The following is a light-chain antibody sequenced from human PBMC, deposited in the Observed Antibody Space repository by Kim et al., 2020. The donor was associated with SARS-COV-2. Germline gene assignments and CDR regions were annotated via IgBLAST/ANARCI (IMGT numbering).Light chain of an antibody. J-gene: IGKJ4*01. V-gene: IGKV3-11*01. CDR2: DAS. CDR3: QQRSNWPLT. CDR1: QSVTSY. Sequence: EIVLTQSPATLSLSPGERATLSCRASQSVTSYLAWYQQKPGQAPRLLIYDASKRATAIPARFSGSGSGTDFTLTISSLEPEDFAVYYCQQRSNWPLTFGGGTKVDIK.